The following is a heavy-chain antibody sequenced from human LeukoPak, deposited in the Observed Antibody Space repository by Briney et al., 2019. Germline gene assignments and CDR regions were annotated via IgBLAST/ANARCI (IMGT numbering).Heavy chain of an antibody. Sequence: GGSLRLSCAASGFTVSSNYMSWVRQAPGKGLEWVSVIYSGGSTYYADSVEGRFTISRDNSKNTLYLQMNSLRAEDTAVYYCARASGGYCSSTSCYTPYDYWGQGTLVTVSS. V-gene: IGHV3-53*01. J-gene: IGHJ4*02. CDR3: ARASGGYCSSTSCYTPYDY. CDR1: GFTVSSNY. CDR2: IYSGGST. D-gene: IGHD2-2*02.